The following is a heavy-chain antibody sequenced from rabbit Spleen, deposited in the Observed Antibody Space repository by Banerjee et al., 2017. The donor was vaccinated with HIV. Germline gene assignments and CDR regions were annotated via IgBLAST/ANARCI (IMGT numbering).Heavy chain of an antibody. D-gene: IGHD6-1*01. CDR2: IYGGSSSST. J-gene: IGHJ4*01. CDR3: TRDDGYSGGYAFYFSL. CDR1: GFSFSSRYY. Sequence: QEQLEESGGDLVKPGGSLTLTCTASGFSFSSRYYMCWVRQAPGKGLEWIACIYGGSSSSTYYASWAKGRFTISKTSSTTVTLQMTSLTAADTATYFCTRDDGYSGGYAFYFSLWGQGTLVTVS. V-gene: IGHV1S45*01.